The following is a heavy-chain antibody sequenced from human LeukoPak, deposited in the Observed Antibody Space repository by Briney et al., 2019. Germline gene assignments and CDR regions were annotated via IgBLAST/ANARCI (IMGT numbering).Heavy chain of an antibody. CDR2: IYYNGNT. Sequence: SETLSLTCSVSGGSIRSSNSFWGWIRQPPGERLEWIATIYYNGNTYYNPSLKSRVTISVDTSKNQFSLKLSSVTAADTAVYYCARGVVAARYPSIARRFNWFDPWGQGTLVTVSS. CDR1: GGSIRSSNSF. V-gene: IGHV4-39*07. CDR3: ARGVVAARYPSIARRFNWFDP. D-gene: IGHD6-6*01. J-gene: IGHJ5*02.